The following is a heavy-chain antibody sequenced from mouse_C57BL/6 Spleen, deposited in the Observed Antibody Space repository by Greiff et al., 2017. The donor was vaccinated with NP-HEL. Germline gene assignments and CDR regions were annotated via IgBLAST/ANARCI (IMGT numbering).Heavy chain of an antibody. V-gene: IGHV1-80*01. D-gene: IGHD1-2*01. CDR3: ARGGDYYGPVAMDY. CDR1: GYAFSSYW. Sequence: VQLQQSGAELVKPGASVKISCKASGYAFSSYWMNWVKQRPGKGLEWIGQIYPGDGDTNYNGKFKGKATLTADKSSSTAYMQLSSLTSEDSAVYFCARGGDYYGPVAMDYWGQGTSVTVSS. J-gene: IGHJ4*01. CDR2: IYPGDGDT.